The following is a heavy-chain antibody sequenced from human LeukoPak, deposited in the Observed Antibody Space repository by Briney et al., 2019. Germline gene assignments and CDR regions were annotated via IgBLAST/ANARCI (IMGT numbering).Heavy chain of an antibody. CDR2: IYYSGST. J-gene: IGHJ4*02. CDR3: ASLEMATSHNPFDY. Sequence: SETLSLTCTVSGGSISTDYWSWIRQPPGKGLEWIGYIYYSGSTNYNPSLMSRVAISVDTSKNQFSLKLSSVTAADTAVYYCASLEMATSHNPFDYWGQGTLVTVSS. V-gene: IGHV4-59*12. CDR1: GGSISTDY. D-gene: IGHD5-24*01.